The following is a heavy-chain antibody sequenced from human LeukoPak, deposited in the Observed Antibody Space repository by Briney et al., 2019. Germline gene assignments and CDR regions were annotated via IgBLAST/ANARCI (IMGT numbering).Heavy chain of an antibody. CDR1: GFTFSSYE. CDR2: ISSSGSII. J-gene: IGHJ4*02. Sequence: GGSLRLSCAASGFTFSSYEMNWIRQASGKGLEWVSYISSSGSIIYYADSVKGRFTVSRDNAKNSLYLEMNSLRAEDTAVYYCARGSSGYSDSEIDYWGQGTLVTVSS. D-gene: IGHD3-22*01. V-gene: IGHV3-48*03. CDR3: ARGSSGYSDSEIDY.